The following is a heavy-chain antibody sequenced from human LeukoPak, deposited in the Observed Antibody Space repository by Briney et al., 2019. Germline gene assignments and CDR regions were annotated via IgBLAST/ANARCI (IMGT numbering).Heavy chain of an antibody. CDR2: IYNSGST. Sequence: PSETLSLTCAVYGGSFSGYYWSWIRQPPGKGLEWIGYIYNSGSTNYNPSLKSRVTISVDTSKNQFSLKLSSVTAADTAVYYCARDKPGRTVVTRNYWYFDLWGRGTLVTVSS. D-gene: IGHD4-23*01. J-gene: IGHJ2*01. CDR1: GGSFSGYY. CDR3: ARDKPGRTVVTRNYWYFDL. V-gene: IGHV4-59*01.